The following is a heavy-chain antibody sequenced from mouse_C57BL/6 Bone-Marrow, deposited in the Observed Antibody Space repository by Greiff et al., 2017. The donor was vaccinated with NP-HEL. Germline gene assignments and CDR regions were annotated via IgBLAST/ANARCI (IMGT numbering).Heavy chain of an antibody. CDR1: GYTFTSYW. J-gene: IGHJ2*01. Sequence: EVQLQQSGTVLARPGASVKMSCKTSGYTFTSYWMHWVKQRPGQGLEWIGAIYPGNSDTSYNQKFKGKAKLTAVTSASTAYMELSSLTNEDSAVYYCTTALITTVVATNDYWGQGTTLTVSS. V-gene: IGHV1-5*01. D-gene: IGHD1-1*01. CDR3: TTALITTVVATNDY. CDR2: IYPGNSDT.